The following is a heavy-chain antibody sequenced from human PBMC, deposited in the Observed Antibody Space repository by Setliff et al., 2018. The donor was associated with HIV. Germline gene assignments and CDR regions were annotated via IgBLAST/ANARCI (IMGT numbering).Heavy chain of an antibody. CDR3: ARDAFPWGSHY. CDR1: GFTVSSSY. Sequence: GGSLRLSCEASGFTVSSSYMAWVRQAPGKGLEWVSTIYSDGSTYHADSVKGRFTLSRDTSKNTLSLQMNSLRTEDTAVYFCARDAFPWGSHYWGQGTLVTVSS. J-gene: IGHJ4*02. CDR2: IYSDGST. D-gene: IGHD3-16*01. V-gene: IGHV3-66*02.